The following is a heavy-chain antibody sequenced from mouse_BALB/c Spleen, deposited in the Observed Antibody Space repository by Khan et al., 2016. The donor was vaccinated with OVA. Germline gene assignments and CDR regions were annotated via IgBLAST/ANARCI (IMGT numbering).Heavy chain of an antibody. V-gene: IGHV1-7*01. CDR1: GYTFTSYW. CDR2: IDPSTDYT. D-gene: IGHD1-1*01. Sequence: VKLLESGAELAKPGASVKMSCKASGYTFTSYWMHWVKQRPGQGLEWIGYIDPSTDYTEYNQKFRDKATLTVDKSTMTVYMHLSSLTSDDSAVYYCVSQSSRSAWFAYWGQGTLVTVSA. CDR3: VSQSSRSAWFAY. J-gene: IGHJ3*01.